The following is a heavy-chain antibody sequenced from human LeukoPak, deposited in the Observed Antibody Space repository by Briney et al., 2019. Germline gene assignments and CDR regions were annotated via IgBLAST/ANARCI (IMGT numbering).Heavy chain of an antibody. CDR1: GFPFSSYW. J-gene: IGHJ6*02. Sequence: GGSLRLSCVASGFPFSSYWMTWVRQAPGKGLEWVANIKQDGSKKSYVDSVKGRFTISRDNAKNSLYLQMSNLRAEDTAVYFCARGGGLDVWGQGATVTVSS. D-gene: IGHD3-16*01. CDR2: IKQDGSKK. V-gene: IGHV3-7*03. CDR3: ARGGGLDV.